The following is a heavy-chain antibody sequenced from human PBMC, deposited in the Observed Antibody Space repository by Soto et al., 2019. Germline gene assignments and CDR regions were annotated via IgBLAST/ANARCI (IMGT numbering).Heavy chain of an antibody. CDR3: ARGPYYIDV. J-gene: IGHJ6*03. V-gene: IGHV4-59*01. Sequence: SETLSLTCTVSGGSISHCYWPWIRQLPGKGLEWVGYIYYSGSTNYNPSLKSRVTISVDTSKNQCSLKLSSVTAADAAVYYCARGPYYIDVWGKGTTVTVSS. CDR2: IYYSGST. CDR1: GGSISHCY.